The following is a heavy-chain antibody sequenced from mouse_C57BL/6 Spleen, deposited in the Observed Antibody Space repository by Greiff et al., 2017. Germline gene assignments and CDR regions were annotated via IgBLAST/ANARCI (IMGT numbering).Heavy chain of an antibody. CDR3: ARWGGYYDMDY. V-gene: IGHV1-53*01. D-gene: IGHD1-1*02. Sequence: QVQLQQPGTELVKPGASVKLSCKASGYTFTSYWMHWVKQRPGQGLEWIGNINPSNGGTNYNQKFKGKATLTVDKSSSTAYMQLSSLTSEDSAVYYCARWGGYYDMDYWGQGTSVTGSS. J-gene: IGHJ4*01. CDR1: GYTFTSYW. CDR2: INPSNGGT.